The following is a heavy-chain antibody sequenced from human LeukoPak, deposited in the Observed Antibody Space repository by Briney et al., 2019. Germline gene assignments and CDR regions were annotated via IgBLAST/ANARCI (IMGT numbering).Heavy chain of an antibody. Sequence: PGGSLRLSCAASGFTFSDYYMSWIRQPPGEGLEWIGNIYYSGNTFYNPSLKSRVTISVDTSKNQFSLKLSSVTAADTSLYYCARYSGSHYAFDIWGQGTMVTVSS. J-gene: IGHJ3*02. CDR1: GFTFSDYY. CDR2: IYYSGNT. CDR3: ARYSGSHYAFDI. D-gene: IGHD1-26*01. V-gene: IGHV4-38-2*01.